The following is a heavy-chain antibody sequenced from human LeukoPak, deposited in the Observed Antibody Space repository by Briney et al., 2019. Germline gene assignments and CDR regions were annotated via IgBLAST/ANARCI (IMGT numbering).Heavy chain of an antibody. J-gene: IGHJ6*02. CDR3: GKDKESIPYGIDV. CDR1: GFTFSSYG. Sequence: PGRSLRLSCAASGFTFSSYGMHWVRQAPGKGLEWVAVIWYDGSNKYYADSVKGRFTISRDNSKNTLYLQMNSLRAEDTAVYYCGKDKESIPYGIDVWGQGTTVIVSS. V-gene: IGHV3-33*06. D-gene: IGHD1-1*01. CDR2: IWYDGSNK.